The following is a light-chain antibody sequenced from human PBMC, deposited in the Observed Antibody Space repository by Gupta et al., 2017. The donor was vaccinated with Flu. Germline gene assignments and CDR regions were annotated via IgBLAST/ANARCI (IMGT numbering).Light chain of an antibody. CDR1: SSNIGRNA. CDR2: TNN. Sequence: QSLLTQPPSVSGTPGPRVTISCSGSSSNIGRNAVNWYQQLPGSAPRVLIYTNNQRPSAVPDRFTGSKSDTAASLAITGLQSEDEADYFCAAWDDRLSGWVFGGGTKLTVL. CDR3: AAWDDRLSGWV. V-gene: IGLV1-44*01. J-gene: IGLJ3*02.